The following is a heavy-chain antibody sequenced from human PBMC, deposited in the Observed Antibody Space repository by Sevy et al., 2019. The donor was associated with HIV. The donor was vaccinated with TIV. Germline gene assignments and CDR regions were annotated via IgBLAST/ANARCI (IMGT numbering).Heavy chain of an antibody. Sequence: QLGGPLRLSCTASGFSFSNYVMAWVRQAPGKGLEWVSSVSPTSLSTYYAESVKGRFTISRDNSKNTLYLQMNSLRAEDTAIYYCAKLHSRMIPGNGALDYWGRGTLVTVSS. D-gene: IGHD3-16*01. CDR2: VSPTSLST. J-gene: IGHJ4*01. CDR1: GFSFSNYV. CDR3: AKLHSRMIPGNGALDY. V-gene: IGHV3-23*01.